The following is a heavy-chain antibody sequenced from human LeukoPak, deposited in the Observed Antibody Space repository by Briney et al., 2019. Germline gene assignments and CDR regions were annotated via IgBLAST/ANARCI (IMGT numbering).Heavy chain of an antibody. V-gene: IGHV4-38-2*02. Sequence: SETLSFTCTVSGYSIAHGFFWAWIRQPPGGGLEWIGSLYHSGTTYYNTSLKSRISTSVDTSKNQFSLKLRLVTAADTAVYCARVEVPRDINDWYFDLWGRGTLVTVSS. J-gene: IGHJ2*01. CDR1: GYSIAHGFF. CDR2: LYHSGTT. CDR3: ARVEVPRDINDWYFDL. D-gene: IGHD2-15*01.